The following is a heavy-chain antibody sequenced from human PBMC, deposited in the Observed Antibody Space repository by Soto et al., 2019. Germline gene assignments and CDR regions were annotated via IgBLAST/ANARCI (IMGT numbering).Heavy chain of an antibody. CDR3: AHRLDGDDHFDF. V-gene: IGHV2-5*02. Sequence: QITLKESGPPLVKPTQTLTLTCTFSGLSLSTNGVGVGWIRQPPGKALEWLAVIYWDDDKRYSPSLKSRLTITKDTSENQVVLTMTNMDPVDTATYYCAHRLDGDDHFDFWGQGTLVTVSS. D-gene: IGHD4-17*01. CDR1: GLSLSTNGVG. CDR2: IYWDDDK. J-gene: IGHJ4*02.